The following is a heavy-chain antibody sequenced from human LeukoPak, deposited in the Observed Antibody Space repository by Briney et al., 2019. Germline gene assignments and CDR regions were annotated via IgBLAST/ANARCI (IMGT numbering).Heavy chain of an antibody. CDR2: ISSSSSTI. V-gene: IGHV3-48*01. Sequence: GSLRLSCAASGFTFSSYSMNWVRQAPGKGLEWVSYISSSSSTIYYADSVKGRFTISRDNAKNSPYLQMNSLRAEDTAVYYCARGELRSYYYGMDVWGQGTTVTVSS. CDR1: GFTFSSYS. CDR3: ARGELRSYYYGMDV. D-gene: IGHD1-26*01. J-gene: IGHJ6*02.